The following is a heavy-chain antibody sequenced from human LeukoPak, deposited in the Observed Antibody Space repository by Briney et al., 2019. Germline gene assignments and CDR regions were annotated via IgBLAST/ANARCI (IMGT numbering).Heavy chain of an antibody. CDR1: GGSISSGGYY. CDR3: ARGGPMVRGY. CDR2: INHSGST. J-gene: IGHJ4*02. V-gene: IGHV4-31*03. D-gene: IGHD3-10*01. Sequence: SETLSLTCTVSGGSISSGGYYWSWIRQHPGKGLEWIGEINHSGSTNYNPSLKSRVTISVDTSKNQFSLKLSSVTAADTAVYYCARGGPMVRGYWGQGTLVTVSS.